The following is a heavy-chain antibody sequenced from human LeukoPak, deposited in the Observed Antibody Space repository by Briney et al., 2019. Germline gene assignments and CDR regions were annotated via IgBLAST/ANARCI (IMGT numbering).Heavy chain of an antibody. D-gene: IGHD5-18*01. CDR2: INHSGST. J-gene: IGHJ4*02. CDR1: GGSFSGYY. Sequence: SETLSLTCAVYGGSFSGYYWSWIRQPPGRGLEWIGEINHSGSTNYNPSLKSRVTISVDTSKNLFSLKLSSVTAADTAVYYCARTRGYSYGPGGYWGQGTLVTVSS. V-gene: IGHV4-34*01. CDR3: ARTRGYSYGPGGY.